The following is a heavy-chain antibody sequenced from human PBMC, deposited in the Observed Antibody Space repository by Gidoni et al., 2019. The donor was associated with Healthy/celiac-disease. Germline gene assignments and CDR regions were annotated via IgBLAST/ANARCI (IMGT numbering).Heavy chain of an antibody. CDR2: ISGSGCST. V-gene: IGHV3-23*01. Sequence: EVQLLESGGGLVKPGGSLRLSCAACGFTFSRYARRWVRQAPGKGLELVSAISGSGCSTYYADSVKGRFTISRDNSKTTLYLQMNSLRAEDTAVYYCAKLGYYDSSGYYLYYFDYWGQGTLVTVSS. D-gene: IGHD3-22*01. J-gene: IGHJ4*02. CDR1: GFTFSRYA. CDR3: AKLGYYDSSGYYLYYFDY.